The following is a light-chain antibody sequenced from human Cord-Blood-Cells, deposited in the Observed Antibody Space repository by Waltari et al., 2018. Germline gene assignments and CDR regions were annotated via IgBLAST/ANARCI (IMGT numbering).Light chain of an antibody. CDR3: LQYSSTPFS. CDR2: WEC. Sequence: DIVMTQSPDSLAVSLGERATINCKSSQSVLYSSNNKNYLACYQQKPGQPPKLLIYWECTCQSVAPDRCSGIVSCKDFSHTISCLASDDVAVYYCLQYSSTPFSFDPGTNADI. V-gene: IGKV4-1*01. J-gene: IGKJ3*01. CDR1: QSVLYSSNNKNY.